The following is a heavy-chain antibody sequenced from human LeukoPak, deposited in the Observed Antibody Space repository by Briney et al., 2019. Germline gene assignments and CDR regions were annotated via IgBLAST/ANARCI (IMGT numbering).Heavy chain of an antibody. CDR3: ARVPLLGIFGLDP. Sequence: SETLSLTCTVSGGSISSYYWSWTRQPPGKGLEWIGYIYYSGSTNYNPSLKSRVTISVDTSKNQFSLKLSSVTAADTAVYYCARVPLLGIFGLDPWGQGTLVTVSS. CDR1: GGSISSYY. J-gene: IGHJ5*02. V-gene: IGHV4-59*01. CDR2: IYYSGST. D-gene: IGHD3-3*01.